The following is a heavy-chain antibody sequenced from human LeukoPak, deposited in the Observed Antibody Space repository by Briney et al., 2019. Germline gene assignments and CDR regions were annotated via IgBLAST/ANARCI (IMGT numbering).Heavy chain of an antibody. V-gene: IGHV1-2*04. Sequence: ASAKVSCKASGYTFTGYYMHWVRQAPGQGLEWMGWINPNSGGTNYAQKFQGWVTMTRDTSISTAYMELSRLRSDDTAVYYCARDRDPTMINWGSHGMDVWGQGTTVTVSS. J-gene: IGHJ6*02. CDR3: ARDRDPTMINWGSHGMDV. D-gene: IGHD3-22*01. CDR2: INPNSGGT. CDR1: GYTFTGYY.